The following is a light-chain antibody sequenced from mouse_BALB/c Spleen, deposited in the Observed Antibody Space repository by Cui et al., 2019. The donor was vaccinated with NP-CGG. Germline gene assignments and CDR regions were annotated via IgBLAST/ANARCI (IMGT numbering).Light chain of an antibody. J-gene: IGKJ1*01. Sequence: DIQMTQTTSSMPASLGDRVTISCSASQGISNYLNWYQQKPDGTVKLLIYYTSSLSSGVPSRFSCSGSGTDYSLTISDLEPEDIATYYCQQYSKLPRTVGGGTKLEIK. V-gene: IGKV10-94*01. CDR1: QGISNY. CDR2: YTS. CDR3: QQYSKLPRT.